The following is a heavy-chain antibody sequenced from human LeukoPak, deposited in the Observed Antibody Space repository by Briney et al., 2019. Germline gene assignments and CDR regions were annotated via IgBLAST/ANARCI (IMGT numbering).Heavy chain of an antibody. D-gene: IGHD3-22*01. V-gene: IGHV3-23*01. CDR3: AKEGTYYHDSAYYYDRPFDF. CDR2: ISGSGGST. Sequence: PGGSLRLSCAASGFTFSSYAMTGVRQAPGRGLEWVSGISGSGGSTNYADSVRGQFTISRDNSENTLYLQINSLRAEDTAVYYCAKEGTYYHDSAYYYDRPFDFWGQGTLVTVSS. CDR1: GFTFSSYA. J-gene: IGHJ4*02.